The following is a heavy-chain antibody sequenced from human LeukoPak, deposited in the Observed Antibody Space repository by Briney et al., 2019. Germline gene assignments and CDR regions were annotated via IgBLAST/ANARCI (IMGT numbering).Heavy chain of an antibody. V-gene: IGHV1-18*01. CDR2: ISAYSGNT. CDR3: ARAPDDYDFWSGPFDY. D-gene: IGHD3-3*01. Sequence: ASVKVSCKASGYTFTNYGISWVRQAPGQGLEWMGWISAYSGNTNYAQNLQGRVTMTTDTSTSTAYMELRSLRTDDTAVYYCARAPDDYDFWSGPFDYWGRGTLVTVSS. J-gene: IGHJ4*02. CDR1: GYTFTNYG.